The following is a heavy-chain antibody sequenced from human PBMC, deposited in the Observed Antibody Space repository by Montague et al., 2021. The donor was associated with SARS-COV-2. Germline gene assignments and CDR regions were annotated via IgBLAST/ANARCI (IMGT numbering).Heavy chain of an antibody. CDR3: ARETYTSGWFQQLDY. J-gene: IGHJ4*02. V-gene: IGHV4-39*01. D-gene: IGHD6-19*01. Sequence: SETLSLTCTVSGGSISSSNYYWGRIRQPQGKGLEWIGSIYYSGTTNYXPSLQSRVTISVGTSKKQFSLKLSSVTAAATAVYYCARETYTSGWFQQLDYWGQGTLVTVSP. CDR2: IYYSGTT. CDR1: GGSISSSNYY.